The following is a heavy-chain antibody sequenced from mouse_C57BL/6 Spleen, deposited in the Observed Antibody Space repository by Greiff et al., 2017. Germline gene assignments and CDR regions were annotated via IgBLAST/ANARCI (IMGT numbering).Heavy chain of an antibody. Sequence: QVQLQQSGAELMKPGASVKLSCKATGYTFTGYWLEWVKQRPGHGLEWIGEIIPGSGSTNYNEKFKGQGTFTADTSSNTAYMQLSSLTTEDSAIYYCARSLSDYGSSYYFDGWGQGTTLTVSS. CDR2: IIPGSGST. J-gene: IGHJ2*01. V-gene: IGHV1-9*01. D-gene: IGHD1-1*01. CDR1: GYTFTGYW. CDR3: ARSLSDYGSSYYFDG.